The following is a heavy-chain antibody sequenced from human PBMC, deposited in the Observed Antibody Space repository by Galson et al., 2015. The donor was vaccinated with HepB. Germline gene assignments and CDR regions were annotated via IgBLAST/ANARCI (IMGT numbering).Heavy chain of an antibody. J-gene: IGHJ4*02. V-gene: IGHV1-3*01. CDR1: GYTFTSYA. CDR3: ARARIAGVVVPAEDFDY. D-gene: IGHD2-2*01. Sequence: SVKVSCKASGYTFTSYAMHWVRQAPGQRLEWMGWINAGNGNTKYSQKFQGRVTITRDTSASTAYMELSSLRSENTAVYYCARARIAGVVVPAEDFDYWGQGTLVTVSS. CDR2: INAGNGNT.